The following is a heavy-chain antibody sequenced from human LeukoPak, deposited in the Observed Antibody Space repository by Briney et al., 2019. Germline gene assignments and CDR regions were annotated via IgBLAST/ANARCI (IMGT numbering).Heavy chain of an antibody. D-gene: IGHD6-13*01. Sequence: GASVKVSFKASGYTFTIYGISWVRQAPGQGVEGMGWISAYNGNTNYAQKLQGRGTITTDTSTSTAYMELRSLRSDDTAVYYCARGSSSRTRGMTWFDPWGQGTLVTVSS. CDR2: ISAYNGNT. V-gene: IGHV1-18*01. J-gene: IGHJ5*02. CDR3: ARGSSSRTRGMTWFDP. CDR1: GYTFTIYG.